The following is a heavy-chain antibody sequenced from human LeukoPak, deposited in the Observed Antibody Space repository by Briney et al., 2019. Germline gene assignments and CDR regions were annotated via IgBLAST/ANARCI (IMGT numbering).Heavy chain of an antibody. J-gene: IGHJ4*02. CDR3: ARGGWSGYFIY. CDR1: GFTFSDFY. Sequence: PGGSLRLSCAASGFTFSDFYMSWVRQTPGKGLEWVANIKKDGSERSYVDSVRDRFTISRDNAKNSLYLQMNSLRAVDTAMYYCARGGWSGYFIYWGQGALVTVSS. V-gene: IGHV3-7*01. D-gene: IGHD1-1*01. CDR2: IKKDGSER.